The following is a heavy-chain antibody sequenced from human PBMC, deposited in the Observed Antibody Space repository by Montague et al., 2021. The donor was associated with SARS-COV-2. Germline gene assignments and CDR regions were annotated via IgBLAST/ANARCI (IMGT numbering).Heavy chain of an antibody. Sequence: SETLSLTCTVSGGSISSPDYYWGWIRQSPGKGLEWIGSISYTGRTYYNPSLRSRVSFSMDTSKNHFSLSLSSVTVADTAVYFCARQLPSYCATNKCYPYYSDGWGRGPWSPSPQ. CDR1: GGSISSPDYY. CDR3: ARQLPSYCATNKCYPYYSDG. D-gene: IGHD2-8*01. J-gene: IGHJ4*02. CDR2: ISYTGRT. V-gene: IGHV4-39*01.